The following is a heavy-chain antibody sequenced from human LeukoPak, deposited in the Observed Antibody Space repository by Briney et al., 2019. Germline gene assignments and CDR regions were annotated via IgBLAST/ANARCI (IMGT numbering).Heavy chain of an antibody. J-gene: IGHJ5*02. CDR1: GYTFTVYH. V-gene: IGHV1-2*02. Sequence: ASVKVSCKASGYTFTVYHMHWVRQAPGQGLEWMGWINPKSGGTKYAQKFQGRVTMTRDTSISTAYMELSRLRSDDKAVYYCARPPIMVRGVIFWFDPWGQGTLVTVSS. D-gene: IGHD3-10*01. CDR2: INPKSGGT. CDR3: ARPPIMVRGVIFWFDP.